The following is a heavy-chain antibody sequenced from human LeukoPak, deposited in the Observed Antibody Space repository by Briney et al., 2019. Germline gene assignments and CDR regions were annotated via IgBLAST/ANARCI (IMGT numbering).Heavy chain of an antibody. D-gene: IGHD1-26*01. J-gene: IGHJ6*02. CDR1: GFTFSSYA. V-gene: IGHV3-30*04. Sequence: PWGALRLSCAASGFTFSSYAMHWVRQAPGKGLEWVAVISYDGSKKYYADSVKGRFTISRDNSKNTLYLQMDSLRAEDTAVYYCAREGSGSYYGDYYYYYGMDVWGQGTTVTVSS. CDR3: AREGSGSYYGDYYYYYGMDV. CDR2: ISYDGSKK.